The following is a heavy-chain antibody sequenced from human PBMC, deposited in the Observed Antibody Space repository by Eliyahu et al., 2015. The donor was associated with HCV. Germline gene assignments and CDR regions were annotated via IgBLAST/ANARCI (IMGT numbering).Heavy chain of an antibody. D-gene: IGHD6-19*01. CDR1: GGSITTXY. J-gene: IGHJ5*02. Sequence: QVQLQESGPGLVQPSETLSLTCTVXGGSITTXYWSWIRQPPGKGLEWIGYIHYSGSTNYNPSLKSRVTISVDTSKNQFSLKLSSVTAADTAVYYCASGGGGIAVAGTGGWFDPWGQGTLIIVSS. CDR3: ASGGGGIAVAGTGGWFDP. CDR2: IHYSGST. V-gene: IGHV4-59*01.